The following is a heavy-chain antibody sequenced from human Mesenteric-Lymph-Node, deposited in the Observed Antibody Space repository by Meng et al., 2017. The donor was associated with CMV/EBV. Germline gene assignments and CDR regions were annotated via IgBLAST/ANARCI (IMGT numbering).Heavy chain of an antibody. D-gene: IGHD2-2*01. J-gene: IGHJ4*02. CDR1: VFTFSSYS. Sequence: ASVFTFSSYSMNWVRQAPGKGLELVSSISSSSSYIYYADSVKGRFTISRDNAKNSLYLQMNSLRAEDTAVYYCAKCCSSASFCNDYWGQGTLVTVSS. V-gene: IGHV3-21*01. CDR2: ISSSSSYI. CDR3: AKCCSSASFCNDY.